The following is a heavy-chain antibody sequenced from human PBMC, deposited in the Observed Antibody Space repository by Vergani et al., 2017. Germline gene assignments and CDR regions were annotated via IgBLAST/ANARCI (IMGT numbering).Heavy chain of an antibody. CDR3: AKAGYCSSTSCYTEWYFDL. V-gene: IGHV3-9*01. D-gene: IGHD2-2*02. CDR1: GFTFDDYA. Sequence: VQLVESGGGLVQPGRSLRLSCAASGFTFDDYAMHWVRQAPGKGLEWVSGISWNSGSIGYADSVKGRFTISRDNAKNSLYLQMNSLRAEDTALYYCAKAGYCSSTSCYTEWYFDLWGRGTLVTVSS. CDR2: ISWNSGSI. J-gene: IGHJ2*01.